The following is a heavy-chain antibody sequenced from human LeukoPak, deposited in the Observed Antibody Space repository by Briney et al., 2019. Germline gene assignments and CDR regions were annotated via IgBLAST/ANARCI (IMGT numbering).Heavy chain of an antibody. D-gene: IGHD5-18*01. V-gene: IGHV3-30*18. CDR3: AKDHWIQLWSYYFDY. J-gene: IGHJ4*02. Sequence: GRSLRLSCAASGFTFSSYGMHWVRQAPGKGLEWMAVISYDGSNKYYADSVKGRFTISRDNSKNTLYLQMNSLRAEDTAVYYCAKDHWIQLWSYYFDYWGQGTLVTVSS. CDR2: ISYDGSNK. CDR1: GFTFSSYG.